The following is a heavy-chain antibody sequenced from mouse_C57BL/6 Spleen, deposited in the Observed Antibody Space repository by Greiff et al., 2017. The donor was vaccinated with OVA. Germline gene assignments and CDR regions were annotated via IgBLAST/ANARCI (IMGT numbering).Heavy chain of an antibody. CDR1: GYTFTDYE. Sequence: QVQLQQSGAELVRPGASVTLSCKASGYTFTDYEMHWVKQTPVHSLEWIGAIDPETGGTAYNQKFKGKAILTADKSSSTAYMELRSLTSEDSAVYYCTRKDLYDYAGTWFAYWGQGTLVTVSA. CDR2: IDPETGGT. CDR3: TRKDLYDYAGTWFAY. J-gene: IGHJ3*01. V-gene: IGHV1-15*01. D-gene: IGHD2-4*01.